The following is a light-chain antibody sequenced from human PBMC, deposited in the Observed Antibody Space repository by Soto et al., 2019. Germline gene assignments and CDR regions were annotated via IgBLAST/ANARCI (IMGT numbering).Light chain of an antibody. CDR3: QSYDSSLSGYV. V-gene: IGLV1-40*01. J-gene: IGLJ1*01. CDR1: SSNIGAGYE. CDR2: ENN. Sequence: QSVLTQPPSVSEAPGQRVTISCTGSSSNIGAGYEAHWYQQVPGTAPKLLIDENNNRPSGVPDRFSGSKSGTSASLAITGLHAEYEAEYYCQSYDSSLSGYVFGSGTKVTVL.